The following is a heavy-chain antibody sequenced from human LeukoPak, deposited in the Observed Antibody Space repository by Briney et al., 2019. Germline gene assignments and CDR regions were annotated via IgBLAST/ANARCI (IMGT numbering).Heavy chain of an antibody. J-gene: IGHJ4*02. D-gene: IGHD3-3*01. V-gene: IGHV4-61*02. Sequence: SQTLSLTCTVSGGSISSGSYYWSWIRQPAGKGLEWIGRIYTSGSTNYNPSLKSRVTISVDTTKNQFSLKLSSVTAADTAVYYSAREFTIFGVVISYFDYWGQGTLDTVSS. CDR1: GGSISSGSYY. CDR2: IYTSGST. CDR3: AREFTIFGVVISYFDY.